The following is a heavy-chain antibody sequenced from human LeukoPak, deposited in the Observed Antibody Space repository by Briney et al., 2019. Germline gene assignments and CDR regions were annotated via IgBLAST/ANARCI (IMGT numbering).Heavy chain of an antibody. CDR3: ARKSGRAFDI. V-gene: IGHV5-51*01. J-gene: IGHJ3*02. D-gene: IGHD2-15*01. CDR1: GYSFTSYW. Sequence: GESLKISSKGSGYSFTSYWICWVRQMPGKGLEWMGIIYPGESDTRYSQSFQGQVTISADKSISTAYLQWSSLKASDTAMYYCARKSGRAFDIWGQGTMVTVSS. CDR2: IYPGESDT.